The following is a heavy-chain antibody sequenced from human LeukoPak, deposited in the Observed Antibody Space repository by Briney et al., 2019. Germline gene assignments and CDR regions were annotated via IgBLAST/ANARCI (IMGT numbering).Heavy chain of an antibody. CDR3: AKDLRIHGSGSYPPHSLPN. D-gene: IGHD3-10*01. CDR2: IYYSGST. Sequence: PSETLSLTCTVSGGSISSSSYYWGWIRQPPGKGLEWIGSIYYSGSTYYNPSLKSRVTISVDTSKNQFSLKLSSVTAADTAVYYCAKDLRIHGSGSYPPHSLPNWGQGTLVTVSS. J-gene: IGHJ4*02. CDR1: GGSISSSSYY. V-gene: IGHV4-39*02.